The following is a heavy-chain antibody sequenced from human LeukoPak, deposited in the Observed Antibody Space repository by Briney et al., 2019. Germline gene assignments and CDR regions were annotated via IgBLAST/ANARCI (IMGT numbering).Heavy chain of an antibody. V-gene: IGHV3-23*01. CDR2: ISGSGGST. CDR1: GFTFISYA. Sequence: HLGSLRHSSAAPGFTFISYAMSWVCEAPGMGLEWVSPISGSGGSTYYADSVKGRFTISRDNSKNTLYLQMNSLRAEDTAVYYCAKAPYYYGSGSYYNDYWGQGTLVTVSS. D-gene: IGHD3-10*01. J-gene: IGHJ4*02. CDR3: AKAPYYYGSGSYYNDY.